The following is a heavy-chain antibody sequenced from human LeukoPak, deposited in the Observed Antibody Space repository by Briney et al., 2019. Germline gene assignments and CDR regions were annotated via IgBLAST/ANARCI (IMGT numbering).Heavy chain of an antibody. CDR2: INPNSGGT. V-gene: IGHV1-2*02. CDR1: GYTFTGYY. Sequence: ASVKVSCKASGYTFTGYYMHWVRQAPGQGLEWMGWINPNSGGTNYAQKFQGRVTMTRDTSISTAYMELSRLRSDDTAVYYCARDWGSSGWLDYWGQGTLVTVSS. D-gene: IGHD6-19*01. J-gene: IGHJ4*02. CDR3: ARDWGSSGWLDY.